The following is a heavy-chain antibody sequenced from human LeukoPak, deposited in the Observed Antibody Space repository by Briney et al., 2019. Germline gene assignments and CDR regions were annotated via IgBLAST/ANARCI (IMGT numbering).Heavy chain of an antibody. CDR3: AKDQRVGAAAYYFDS. Sequence: PGSSLRLACAASGFTFSRYGPHWVRHAPGKGLEWLAVIANDGKDKKYADSLKGRFTISRDNSKSTLYLQKNSLRAEDTAVYYCAKDQRVGAAAYYFDSWGQGTLVTVSS. D-gene: IGHD2-2*01. CDR2: IANDGKDK. J-gene: IGHJ4*02. V-gene: IGHV3-30*18. CDR1: GFTFSRYG.